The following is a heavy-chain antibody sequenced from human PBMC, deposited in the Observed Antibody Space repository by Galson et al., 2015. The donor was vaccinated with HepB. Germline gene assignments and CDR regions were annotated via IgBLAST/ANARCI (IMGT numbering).Heavy chain of an antibody. V-gene: IGHV1-46*04. CDR1: GYTFTSYY. D-gene: IGHD1-26*01. CDR3: AKYWEDIAFQH. CDR2: INPSGTST. J-gene: IGHJ1*01. Sequence: SVKVSCKASGYTFTSYYMHWVRQAPGQGLEWMGIINPSGTSTYYADAVKGRFTISRDNSKNTLYLQMNGLRAEDTAVYYCAKYWEDIAFQHWGQGTLVTVSS.